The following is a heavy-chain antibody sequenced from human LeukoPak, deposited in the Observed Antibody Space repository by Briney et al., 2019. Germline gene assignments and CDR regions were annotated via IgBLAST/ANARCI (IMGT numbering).Heavy chain of an antibody. CDR3: ASRLGPPYS. D-gene: IGHD3-9*01. Sequence: GGSLRLSCAASGFTFDDYAMHWVRQAPGKGLEWVSVIYSGGSTYYADSVKGRFTISRDNSKNTLYLQMNSLRAEDTAVYYCASRLGPPYSWGQGTLVTVSS. CDR2: IYSGGST. J-gene: IGHJ4*02. V-gene: IGHV3-66*01. CDR1: GFTFDDYA.